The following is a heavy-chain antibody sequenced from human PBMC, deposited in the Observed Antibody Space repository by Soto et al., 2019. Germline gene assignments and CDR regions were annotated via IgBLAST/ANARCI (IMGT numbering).Heavy chain of an antibody. D-gene: IGHD7-27*01. Sequence: PGGSLRLSCAASGFTFSSYSMNWVRQAPGKGLEWVSSISSSSSYIYYADSVKGRFTISRDNAKNSLYLQMNSLRAEDTAVYYCARDGETWTRGYYFDYWGQGTLVTVSS. CDR3: ARDGETWTRGYYFDY. CDR2: ISSSSSYI. CDR1: GFTFSSYS. J-gene: IGHJ4*02. V-gene: IGHV3-21*01.